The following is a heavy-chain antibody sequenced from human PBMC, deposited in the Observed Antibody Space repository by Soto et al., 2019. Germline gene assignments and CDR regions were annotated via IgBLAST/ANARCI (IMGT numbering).Heavy chain of an antibody. CDR1: GYTFTGYA. CDR3: ARAVAVPADFDY. Sequence: QVQLVQSGAEEKKPGASVKVSCKASGYTFTGYAMHWVRQAPGQRLEWMGWINAGNGNTKYSQKFQGRVTIPRDTAASTAYMELSSLRSEDTAVYYCARAVAVPADFDYWGQGALGTVSS. V-gene: IGHV1-3*05. CDR2: INAGNGNT. D-gene: IGHD6-19*01. J-gene: IGHJ4*02.